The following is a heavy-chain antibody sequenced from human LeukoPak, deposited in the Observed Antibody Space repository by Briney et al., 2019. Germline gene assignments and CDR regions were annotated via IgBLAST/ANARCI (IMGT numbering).Heavy chain of an antibody. D-gene: IGHD3-10*01. J-gene: IGHJ4*02. Sequence: PGGSLRLSCVASAFTFSSYEMNWVRQAPGKGLEWISYISHSGSIILYADSVKGRFTISRDNAKRLPYLQMNSLRAEDTAVYYCAKGAGKLWFGESDWGQGTLVTVSS. V-gene: IGHV3-48*03. CDR3: AKGAGKLWFGESD. CDR2: ISHSGSII. CDR1: AFTFSSYE.